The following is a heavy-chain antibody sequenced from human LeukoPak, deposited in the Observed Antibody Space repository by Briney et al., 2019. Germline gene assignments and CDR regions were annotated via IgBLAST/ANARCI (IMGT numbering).Heavy chain of an antibody. CDR3: ASLAAAGTRWFDP. D-gene: IGHD6-13*01. Sequence: SETLSLTCTVSGGSISSYYWSWIRQPPGKGLEWIGYIYYSGSTNYNPSLKSRVTISVDTSKNQFSLKLSSVTAADTAVYYCASLAAAGTRWFDPWGQGTLVTVSS. CDR1: GGSISSYY. V-gene: IGHV4-59*01. J-gene: IGHJ5*02. CDR2: IYYSGST.